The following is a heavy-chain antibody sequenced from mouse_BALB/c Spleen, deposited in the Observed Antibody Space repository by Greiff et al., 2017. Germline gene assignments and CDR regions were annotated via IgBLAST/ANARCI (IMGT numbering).Heavy chain of an antibody. Sequence: VQLQQSGGGLVKPGGSLKLSCAASGFTFSDYYMYWVRQTPEKRLEWVATISDGGSYTYYPDSVKGRFTISRDNAKNNLYLQMSSLKSEDTAMYYCARCDNYNYFDYWGQGTTLTVAS. CDR2: ISDGGSYT. CDR3: ARCDNYNYFDY. V-gene: IGHV5-4*02. J-gene: IGHJ2*01. D-gene: IGHD1-3*01. CDR1: GFTFSDYY.